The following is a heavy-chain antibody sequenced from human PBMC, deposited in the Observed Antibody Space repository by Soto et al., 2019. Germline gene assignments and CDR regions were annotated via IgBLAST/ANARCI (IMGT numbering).Heavy chain of an antibody. Sequence: GGSLRLSCAASGFTFSSYSMNWVRQAPGKGLEWVSSISSSSSYIYYADSVKGRFTISRDNAKNSLYLQMNSLRAEDTAVYYCARSVDYDILTGYYYNWFDPLGQGTLVTVSS. V-gene: IGHV3-21*01. CDR2: ISSSSSYI. CDR1: GFTFSSYS. D-gene: IGHD3-9*01. J-gene: IGHJ5*02. CDR3: ARSVDYDILTGYYYNWFDP.